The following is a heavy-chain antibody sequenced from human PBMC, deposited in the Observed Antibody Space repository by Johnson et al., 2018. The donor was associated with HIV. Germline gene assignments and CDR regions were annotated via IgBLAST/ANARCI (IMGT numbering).Heavy chain of an antibody. V-gene: IGHV3-23*04. Sequence: VQLVESGGGVVQPGRSLRLSCAASGFTFSSYAMSWVRQAPGKGLEWVSAISGSGGSTYYADSVKGRFTISRDNSKNTLYLQMNSLRAEDTAVYYCARSMGYSSGYYSPYGADACDIGGQGTMGTVSA. CDR1: GFTFSSYA. CDR3: ARSMGYSSGYYSPYGADACDI. J-gene: IGHJ3*02. CDR2: ISGSGGST. D-gene: IGHD3-22*01.